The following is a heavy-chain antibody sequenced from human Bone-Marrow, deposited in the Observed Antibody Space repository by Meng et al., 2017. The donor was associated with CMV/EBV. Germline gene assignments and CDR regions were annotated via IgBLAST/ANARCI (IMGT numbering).Heavy chain of an antibody. CDR2: ISAYNGNT. J-gene: IGHJ6*02. CDR3: ARETYDFWSGSGMDV. V-gene: IGHV1-18*01. CDR1: GYTFTTYG. D-gene: IGHD3-3*01. Sequence: ASVKVSCKASGYTFTTYGISWVRQAPGQGLEWMGWISAYNGNTNYAQKFQGRVTMTTDTSTSTVYMELRSLRSDDTGVYHCARETYDFWSGSGMDVWGQGTTVTVSS.